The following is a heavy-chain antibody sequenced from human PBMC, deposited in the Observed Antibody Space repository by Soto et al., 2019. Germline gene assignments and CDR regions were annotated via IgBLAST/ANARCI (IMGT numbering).Heavy chain of an antibody. CDR1: GFTFSSYS. CDR3: ARGIQQPRITIFGVVLRPPNYYYYMDV. Sequence: GGSLRLSCAASGFTFSSYSMNWVRQAPGKGLEWVSYIRSSSDTIYYADSVKGRFTISRDNAKNSLSLYLSSLRSEDTAVYYCARGIQQPRITIFGVVLRPPNYYYYMDVWGKGTTVTVSS. V-gene: IGHV3-48*01. D-gene: IGHD3-3*01. J-gene: IGHJ6*03. CDR2: IRSSSDTI.